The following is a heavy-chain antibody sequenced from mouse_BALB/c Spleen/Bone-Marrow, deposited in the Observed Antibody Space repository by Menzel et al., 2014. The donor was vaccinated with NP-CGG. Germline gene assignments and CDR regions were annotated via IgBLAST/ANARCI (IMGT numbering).Heavy chain of an antibody. V-gene: IGHV2-9*02. CDR2: IWAGGST. CDR1: GFSLTSYG. Sequence: QAQLQQSGPGLVAPSQSLSITCTVSGFSLTSYGVHWVRQPPGKGLEWLGVIWAGGSTNYNSALMSRLSISKVNSKSQVFLKMNSLQTDDTAMYYCARDYYGSQYYFDYWGQGTTLTVSS. CDR3: ARDYYGSQYYFDY. J-gene: IGHJ2*01. D-gene: IGHD1-1*01.